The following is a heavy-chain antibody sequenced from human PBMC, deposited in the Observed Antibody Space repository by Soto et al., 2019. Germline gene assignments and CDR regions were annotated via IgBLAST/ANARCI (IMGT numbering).Heavy chain of an antibody. V-gene: IGHV4-39*01. CDR2: IYYRGNA. CDR1: DDSINSDKYY. J-gene: IGHJ4*02. CDR3: ARLEGMATISYYFDF. D-gene: IGHD2-8*01. Sequence: PSETLSLTCSVSDDSINSDKYYWGWIRQPPGEGLEWIGSIYYRGNAYYNLSLQTRVTISLDKSKSQFSLKLNSVTAADSAVYFCARLEGMATISYYFDFWGPGALVTVSS.